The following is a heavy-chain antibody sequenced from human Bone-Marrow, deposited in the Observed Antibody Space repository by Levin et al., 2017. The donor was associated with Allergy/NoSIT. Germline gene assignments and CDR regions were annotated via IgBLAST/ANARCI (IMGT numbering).Heavy chain of an antibody. CDR2: IYSGGTT. V-gene: IGHV3-53*01. D-gene: IGHD2-15*01. Sequence: PGGSLRLSCAASGFTVSNNYMRWVRQAPGKGLEWVSLIYSGGTTYYADSVKGRFTVSRDNSKNTVYLQMNSLRAEDTAVYYCARNRHCICGRCYSVWGQGTLVTASS. CDR3: ARNRHCICGRCYSV. CDR1: GFTVSNNY. J-gene: IGHJ4*02.